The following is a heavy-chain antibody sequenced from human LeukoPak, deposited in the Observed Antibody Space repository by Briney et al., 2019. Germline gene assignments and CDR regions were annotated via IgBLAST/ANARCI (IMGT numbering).Heavy chain of an antibody. CDR1: GYTFTSYD. CDR3: ARAVSGSLYGDFDF. Sequence: ASVKVSCKASGYTFTSYDINWVRQATGQGLEWMGWMNPNSGNTGYAQKFQGRVTMTRNTSISTAYMELSSLRSDDTAVYYCARAVSGSLYGDFDFWGQGTLVTVSS. V-gene: IGHV1-8*01. D-gene: IGHD1-26*01. CDR2: MNPNSGNT. J-gene: IGHJ4*02.